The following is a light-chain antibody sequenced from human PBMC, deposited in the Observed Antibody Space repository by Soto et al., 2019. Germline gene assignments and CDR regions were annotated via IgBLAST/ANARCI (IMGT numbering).Light chain of an antibody. CDR3: SSYTSSSPRV. J-gene: IGLJ1*01. CDR2: DVS. V-gene: IGLV2-14*01. Sequence: QSALTQPASVSGSPGQSITISCTGTSSDVGGYNYVSWYQQHPGKAPKLMIYDVSNRPSGVSNRFSGSKSGNTASLSISGLQAEDEGDYYCSSYTSSSPRVFGTGTKVTVL. CDR1: SSDVGGYNY.